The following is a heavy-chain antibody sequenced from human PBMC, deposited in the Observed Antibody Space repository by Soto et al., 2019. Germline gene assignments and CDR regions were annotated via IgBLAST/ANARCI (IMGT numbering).Heavy chain of an antibody. D-gene: IGHD6-13*01. CDR2: IYYSGST. V-gene: IGHV4-61*01. CDR1: GGSVRSGSYF. Sequence: QVQLQESGPGLVKPSETLSLTCIVSGGSVRSGSYFWSWVRQPPGKGLEWMGYIYYSGSTNYSPSLTSRVTISLDTSKNQFSLKLNSVTAADTAVYYCARVPEGAAAPNWFDPWGQGTLVTVSS. J-gene: IGHJ5*02. CDR3: ARVPEGAAAPNWFDP.